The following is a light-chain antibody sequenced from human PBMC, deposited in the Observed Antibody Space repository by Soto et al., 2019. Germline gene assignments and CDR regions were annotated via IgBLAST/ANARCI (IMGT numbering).Light chain of an antibody. V-gene: IGLV2-14*01. CDR3: SSYTSSSTLDVV. CDR2: DVS. Sequence: QSVLTQPASVSGSPGQSITISCTGTSSDVGGYNYVSWYQQHPGKAPKLMIYDVSNRPSGVSNRFSGSKSGNTASLTISGLQAEDEADYYCSSYTSSSTLDVVFGVGTKVTVL. J-gene: IGLJ2*01. CDR1: SSDVGGYNY.